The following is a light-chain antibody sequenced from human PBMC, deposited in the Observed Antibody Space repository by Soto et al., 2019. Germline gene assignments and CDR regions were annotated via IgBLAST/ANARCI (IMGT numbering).Light chain of an antibody. J-gene: IGLJ1*01. CDR1: SSNIGAGYD. V-gene: IGLV1-40*01. CDR3: QSYDSSLSALYV. Sequence: QSVLTQPPSVSGAPGQRVTISCTGSSSNIGAGYDVHWYQQLPGTANKLLIYDNNNRPSGVPDRFSGSKSGTSASLAITGLQAEDEADYYCQSYDSSLSALYVFGTGTKVTVL. CDR2: DNN.